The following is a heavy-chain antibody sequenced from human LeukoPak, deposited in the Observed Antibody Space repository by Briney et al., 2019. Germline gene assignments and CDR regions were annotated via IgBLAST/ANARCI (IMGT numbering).Heavy chain of an antibody. V-gene: IGHV4-61*01. CDR3: ARDRLGRYYYYMDV. J-gene: IGHJ6*03. Sequence: SETLSLTCTVSGGSVSSGIYYWSWIRQPPGKGLEWIGYIYYSGSTNYNPSLKSRVTISVDTSKNQFSLKLSSVTAADTAVYYCARDRLGRYYYYMDVWGKRTTVTVSS. CDR2: IYYSGST. CDR1: GGSVSSGIYY. D-gene: IGHD3-9*01.